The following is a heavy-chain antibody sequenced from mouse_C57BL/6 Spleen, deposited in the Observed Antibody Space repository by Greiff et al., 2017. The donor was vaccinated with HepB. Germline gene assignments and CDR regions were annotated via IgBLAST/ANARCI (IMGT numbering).Heavy chain of an antibody. V-gene: IGHV14-2*01. CDR2: IDPEDGET. CDR3: ALPPRDGSWFAY. D-gene: IGHD2-3*01. CDR1: GFNIKDYY. Sequence: DVQLQESGAELVKPGASVKLSCTASGFNIKDYYMHWVKQRTEQGLEWIGRIDPEDGETKYAPKFQGKATITADTSSNTAYLQLSSLTSEDTAVYYCALPPRDGSWFAYWGQGTLVTVSA. J-gene: IGHJ3*01.